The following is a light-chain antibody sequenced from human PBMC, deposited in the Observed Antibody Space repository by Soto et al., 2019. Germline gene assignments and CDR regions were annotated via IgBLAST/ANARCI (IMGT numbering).Light chain of an antibody. CDR1: SSNIGTST. CDR2: STN. V-gene: IGLV1-44*01. CDR3: AAWDDSQNGPV. J-gene: IGLJ3*02. Sequence: QSVLTQSASVSGTPGQRVTISCSGGSSNIGTSTVNWYHQVPGRAPKLLIYSTNQRPSGVPERFSGSTSGTSASLAINGLQSEDEGVFLCAAWDDSQNGPVFGGGTKVTVL.